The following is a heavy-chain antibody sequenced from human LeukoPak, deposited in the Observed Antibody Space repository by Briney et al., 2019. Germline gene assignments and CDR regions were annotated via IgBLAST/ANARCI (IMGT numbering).Heavy chain of an antibody. CDR3: ARNRVTTPGAFDV. CDR1: GGSISSGSYN. D-gene: IGHD1-1*01. V-gene: IGHV4-61*09. J-gene: IGHJ3*01. CDR2: IYTSRST. Sequence: SQTLSLTCTVSGGSISSGSYNWSWIRQPAGKGLEWIGHIYTSRSTNYNPSLKSRVTISVDTSKNQFSLRLSSVTAADTAVYYCARNRVTTPGAFDVWGQGTMVTVSS.